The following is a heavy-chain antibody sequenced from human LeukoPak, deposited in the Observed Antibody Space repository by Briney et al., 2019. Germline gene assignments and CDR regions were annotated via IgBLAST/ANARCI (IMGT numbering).Heavy chain of an antibody. CDR3: AGLGITMIGGV. Sequence: GRSLRLSCAASGFSFSSNSMNWVRQAPGEGREWVSYIIGSSSTIYYADSVKGRFTISRDNAKNSLYLQMNSLRAEDTAVYYCAGLGITMIGGVWGKGTTVTISS. CDR2: IIGSSSTI. D-gene: IGHD3-10*02. CDR1: GFSFSSNS. V-gene: IGHV3-48*04. J-gene: IGHJ6*04.